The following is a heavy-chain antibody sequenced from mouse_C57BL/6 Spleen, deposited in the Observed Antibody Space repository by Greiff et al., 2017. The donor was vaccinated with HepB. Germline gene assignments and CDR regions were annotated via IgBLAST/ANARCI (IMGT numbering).Heavy chain of an antibody. V-gene: IGHV1-76*01. D-gene: IGHD2-3*01. Sequence: QVQLQQSGAELVRPGASVKLSCKASGYTFTDYYINWVKQRPGQGLEWIARIYPGSGNTYYNEKFKGKATLTAEKSSSTAYMQLSSLTSEDPAVYFCARGGVYDCYYYAIDYWGQGTSVTVSS. CDR2: IYPGSGNT. J-gene: IGHJ4*01. CDR1: GYTFTDYY. CDR3: ARGGVYDCYYYAIDY.